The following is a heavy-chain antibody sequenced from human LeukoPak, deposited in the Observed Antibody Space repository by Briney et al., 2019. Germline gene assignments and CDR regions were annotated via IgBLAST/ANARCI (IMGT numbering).Heavy chain of an antibody. V-gene: IGHV1-8*01. D-gene: IGHD1-26*01. CDR3: ARGSAPRVGARFFYYYGMDV. CDR2: MNPNSGNT. Sequence: ASVKVSCKASGYTFTSYDINWVRQATGQGLEWKGWMNPNSGNTGYAQKFQGRVTMTRNTSISTAYMELSSLRSEDTAVYYCARGSAPRVGARFFYYYGMDVWGQGTTVTVSS. J-gene: IGHJ6*02. CDR1: GYTFTSYD.